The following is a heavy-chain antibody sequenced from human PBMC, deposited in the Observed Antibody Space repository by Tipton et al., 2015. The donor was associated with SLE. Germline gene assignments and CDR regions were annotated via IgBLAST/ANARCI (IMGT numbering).Heavy chain of an antibody. CDR2: INHSGST. V-gene: IGHV4-39*07. Sequence: TLSLTCTVSGGSISSSSYYWGWIRQPPGKGLEWIGEINHSGSTNYNPSLKSRVTISVDTSKNQFSLKLSSVTAADTAVHYCAAYYYGSGSYYKGQFDYWGQGTLVTVSS. CDR1: GGSISSSSYY. D-gene: IGHD3-10*01. J-gene: IGHJ4*02. CDR3: AAYYYGSGSYYKGQFDY.